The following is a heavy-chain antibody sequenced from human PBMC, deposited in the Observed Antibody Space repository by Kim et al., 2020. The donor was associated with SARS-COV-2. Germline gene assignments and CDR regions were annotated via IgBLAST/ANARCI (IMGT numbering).Heavy chain of an antibody. J-gene: IGHJ6*02. D-gene: IGHD6-13*01. CDR2: IYSGGST. CDR3: ATPGIAAAYYYYGMDV. V-gene: IGHV3-53*01. CDR1: GFTVSSNY. Sequence: GGSLRLSCAASGFTVSSNYMSWVRQAPGKGLEWVSVIYSGGSTYYADSVKGRFTISRDNSKNTLYLQMNSLRAEDTAVYYCATPGIAAAYYYYGMDVWGQGTTVTVSS.